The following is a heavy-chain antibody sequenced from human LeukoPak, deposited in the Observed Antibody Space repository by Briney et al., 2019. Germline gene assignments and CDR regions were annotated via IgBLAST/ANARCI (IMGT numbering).Heavy chain of an antibody. V-gene: IGHV4-39*07. D-gene: IGHD1-26*01. Sequence: SETLSLTCTVSGDSISSRSYYWGWIRQPPGMGLEWIGSIYYSGSTYYNPSLRSRATISVDTSNNQFSLKLTSVTAADTAVYYCARVLPGGGGSPDYWGQGTLVTVSS. CDR3: ARVLPGGGGSPDY. CDR1: GDSISSRSYY. J-gene: IGHJ4*02. CDR2: IYYSGST.